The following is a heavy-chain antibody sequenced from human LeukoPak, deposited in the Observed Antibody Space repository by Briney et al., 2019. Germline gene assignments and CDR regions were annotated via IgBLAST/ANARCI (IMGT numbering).Heavy chain of an antibody. CDR3: ARDWYCSGGSCYLIDY. CDR1: GFTFSSYW. Sequence: PGGSLRLSCAASGFTFSSYWMSWVRQAPGEGLEWVANIKQDGSEKYYVDSVKGRFTISRDNAKNSLYLQMNSLRAEDTAVYYCARDWYCSGGSCYLIDYWGQGTLVTVSS. CDR2: IKQDGSEK. J-gene: IGHJ4*02. V-gene: IGHV3-7*01. D-gene: IGHD2-15*01.